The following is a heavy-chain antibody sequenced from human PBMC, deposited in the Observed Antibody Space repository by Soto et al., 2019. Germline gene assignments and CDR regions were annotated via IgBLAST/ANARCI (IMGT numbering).Heavy chain of an antibody. D-gene: IGHD6-19*01. CDR2: IYYSGST. CDR3: ARLRAGYYYYMDV. V-gene: IGHV4-59*01. J-gene: IGHJ6*03. CDR1: GGSISSYY. Sequence: SETLSLTCTVSGGSISSYYWSWIRQPPGKGLEWIGYIYYSGSTNYNPSLKSRVTISVETSKNQFCLKLGSVTASDTAVYYCARLRAGYYYYMDVWGKGTTVTVSS.